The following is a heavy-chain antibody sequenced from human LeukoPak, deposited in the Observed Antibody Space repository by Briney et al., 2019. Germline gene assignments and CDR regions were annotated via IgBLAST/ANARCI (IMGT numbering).Heavy chain of an antibody. CDR1: GFTFSSYW. Sequence: GGSLRLSCAASGFTFSSYWMHWVRQAPGKGLVWVSRINSDGSSTSYADSVKGRFTISRDNAKNTLYLQMNSLRAEDTAVYYCARLGGYSSGWYKGAFDIWGQGTMVTVSS. CDR2: INSDGSST. J-gene: IGHJ3*02. CDR3: ARLGGYSSGWYKGAFDI. V-gene: IGHV3-74*01. D-gene: IGHD6-19*01.